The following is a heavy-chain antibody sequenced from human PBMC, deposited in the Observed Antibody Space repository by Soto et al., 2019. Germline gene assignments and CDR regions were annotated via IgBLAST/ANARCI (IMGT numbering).Heavy chain of an antibody. D-gene: IGHD2-8*01. CDR2: IYPGDSNT. V-gene: IGHV5-51*01. Sequence: EVQLVQSGAEVKKPGESLKISCKGSGYRFTTYWIGWVRQMPGKGLEWMGLIYPGDSNTRFSPSFQGQVTISVDMSISTAYLQWSSLRVSDTAMYYCARQAYQYDTNSCGYWGQGTLVTVSS. CDR3: ARQAYQYDTNSCGY. CDR1: GYRFTTYW. J-gene: IGHJ4*02.